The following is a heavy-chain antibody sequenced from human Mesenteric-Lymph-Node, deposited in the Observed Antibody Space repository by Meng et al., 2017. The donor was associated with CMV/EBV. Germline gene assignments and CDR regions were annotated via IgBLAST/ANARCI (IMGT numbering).Heavy chain of an antibody. J-gene: IGHJ6*02. CDR1: GGSFSGYY. D-gene: IGHD3-10*01. Sequence: SETLSLTCAVYGGSFSGYYWSWIRQPPGKGLEWIGEINHSGSTNYNPSLKSRVTISVDTSKNQFSLKLSSVTAADTAVYYCARGSWGSGVAVIYYYGMDVWGQGTTVTVSS. CDR3: ARGSWGSGVAVIYYYGMDV. V-gene: IGHV4-34*01. CDR2: INHSGST.